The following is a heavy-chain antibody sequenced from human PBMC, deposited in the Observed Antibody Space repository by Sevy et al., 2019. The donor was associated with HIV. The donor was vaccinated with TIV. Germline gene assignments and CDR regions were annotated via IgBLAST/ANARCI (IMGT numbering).Heavy chain of an antibody. V-gene: IGHV3-23*01. CDR3: AANPSPTQLQKIYSYGDHFDY. CDR1: GFTFSSYA. D-gene: IGHD5-18*01. CDR2: ISGSGGST. Sequence: GGSLRLSCAASGFTFSSYAMRWVRQAPGKGLEWVSAISGSGGSTYYADSVKGRFTISRDNSKNTLYLQMNSLRAEDRAVYYCAANPSPTQLQKIYSYGDHFDYWGQGTLVTVSS. J-gene: IGHJ4*02.